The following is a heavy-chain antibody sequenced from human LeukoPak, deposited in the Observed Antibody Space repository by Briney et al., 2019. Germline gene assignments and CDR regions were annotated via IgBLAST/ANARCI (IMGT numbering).Heavy chain of an antibody. J-gene: IGHJ4*02. D-gene: IGHD1-26*01. V-gene: IGHV3-30*18. CDR1: GFTFSSYG. CDR3: AKDGSTIVGATAGYFDY. Sequence: PGGPLRLSCAASGFTFSSYGMHWVRQAPGKGLEWVAVISYDGSNKYYADSVKGRFTISRDNSKNTLYLQMNSLRAEDTAVYYCAKDGSTIVGATAGYFDYWGQGTLVTVSS. CDR2: ISYDGSNK.